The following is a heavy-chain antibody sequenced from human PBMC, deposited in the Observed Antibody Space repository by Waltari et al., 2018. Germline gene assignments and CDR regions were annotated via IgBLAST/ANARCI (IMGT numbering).Heavy chain of an antibody. V-gene: IGHV3-33*01. CDR2: MWYDGSRQ. CDR3: ARGNGPNHNYVDS. Sequence: QVQLVESGGGVVQPGTSLRLSCAAPGFMFGSVGMHWFRLAPDKGLEWVAVMWYDGSRQYYGDSVEGRFTISRDTSKNTVYLQMNSLRAEDTAVYYCARGNGPNHNYVDSWGQGTLVTVSS. CDR1: GFMFGSVG. D-gene: IGHD2-8*01. J-gene: IGHJ4*02.